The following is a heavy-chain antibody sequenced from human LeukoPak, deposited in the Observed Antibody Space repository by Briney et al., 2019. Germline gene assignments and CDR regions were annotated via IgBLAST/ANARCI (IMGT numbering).Heavy chain of an antibody. J-gene: IGHJ4*02. CDR3: ARDRVGSGWPRPYYFEV. CDR1: GYTLTGYY. Sequence: ASVKVSCKASGYTLTGYYFHWVRQAPGQGLEWMGWINPNTGATHSAQKFQGRITMTRDTSISTAYMDSSRLRSDDTAVYYCARDRVGSGWPRPYYFEVWGQGTLVTVSS. D-gene: IGHD6-19*01. CDR2: INPNTGAT. V-gene: IGHV1-2*02.